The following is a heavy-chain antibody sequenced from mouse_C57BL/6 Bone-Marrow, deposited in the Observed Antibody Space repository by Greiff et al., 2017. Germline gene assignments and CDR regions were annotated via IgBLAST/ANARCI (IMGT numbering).Heavy chain of an antibody. Sequence: QVQLQQPGAELVRPGTSVKLSCKASGYTFTSYWMHWVKQRPGQGLEWIGVIDPSDSYTNYNQKFKGKATLTVDTSSSTAYMQHSSLTSEDSAVDYWASTGFDDWGQGNLVTVSA. J-gene: IGHJ3*01. D-gene: IGHD4-1*02. CDR3: ASTGFDD. CDR1: GYTFTSYW. CDR2: IDPSDSYT. V-gene: IGHV1-59*01.